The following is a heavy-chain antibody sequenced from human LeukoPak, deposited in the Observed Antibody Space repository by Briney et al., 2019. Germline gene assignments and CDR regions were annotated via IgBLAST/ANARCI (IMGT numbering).Heavy chain of an antibody. J-gene: IGHJ6*03. CDR1: GFTFSSYS. CDR3: ARGGGAYSSSRNPYYYYYYMDV. CDR2: ISSSSSYI. Sequence: PGGSLRLSCAASGFTFSSYSMNWVRQAQGKGLEWVSSISSSSSYIYYADSVKGRFTISRDNAKNSLYLQMNSLRAEDTAVYYCARGGGAYSSSRNPYYYYYYMDVWGKGTTVTVSS. D-gene: IGHD6-13*01. V-gene: IGHV3-21*01.